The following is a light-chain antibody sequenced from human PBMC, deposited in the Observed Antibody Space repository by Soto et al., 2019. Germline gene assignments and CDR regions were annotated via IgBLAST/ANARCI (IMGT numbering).Light chain of an antibody. J-gene: IGLJ2*01. V-gene: IGLV2-14*01. CDR3: SSYTTSYTQV. CDR1: SSDVGGYNY. Sequence: QSALTQPASVSGSPGQSITISCTGTSSDVGGYNYVSWYQHHPGKVPKLMIYEVSNRPSGISNRFSGPKSGNTASLTISGLQSEDEADYYCSSYTTSYTQVFGGGTKLTVL. CDR2: EVS.